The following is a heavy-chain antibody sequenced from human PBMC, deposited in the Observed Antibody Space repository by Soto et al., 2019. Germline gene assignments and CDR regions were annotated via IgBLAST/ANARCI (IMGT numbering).Heavy chain of an antibody. V-gene: IGHV3-7*04. CDR3: ARDQVGPGEY. CDR1: GFPVSNYW. D-gene: IGHD2-2*01. J-gene: IGHJ4*02. CDR2: IKEDGSAT. Sequence: EVQLVESGGGLVQPGGSLRLSCAASGFPVSNYWMSWVPQAPGKGLEWVANIKEDGSATYYVDSVKGRFTIFRDNAKKSLYLQMNSLSAEDTAAYYCARDQVGPGEYWGQGTLVAVSP.